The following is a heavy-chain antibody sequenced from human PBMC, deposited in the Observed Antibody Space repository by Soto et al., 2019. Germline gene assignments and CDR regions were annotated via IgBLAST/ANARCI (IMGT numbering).Heavy chain of an antibody. D-gene: IGHD2-21*02. CDR3: ARGLYCGGGCYSHFDY. CDR1: GGTFSNYP. V-gene: IGHV1-69*01. CDR2: IIPIFGTT. Sequence: VQLVQSGAEVKKPGSSVKVSCKASGGTFSNYPFIWVRQAPGQGLDWMGGIIPIFGTTDCGQRFQGRVTITADESTNTAYMELSSLRSDDTAVYYCARGLYCGGGCYSHFDYWGQGTLVTVSS. J-gene: IGHJ4*02.